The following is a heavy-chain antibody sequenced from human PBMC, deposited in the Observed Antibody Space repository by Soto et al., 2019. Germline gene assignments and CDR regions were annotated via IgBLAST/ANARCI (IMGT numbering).Heavy chain of an antibody. CDR1: GGSISSYY. Sequence: QVQLQESGPGLVKPSETLSLTCTVSGGSISSYYWSWIRQPPGKGLEWIGFIHYTGPTSYNPSLKSRVTISVATSKTHFSLQLSSVTAADTAVYYCARHMNSYGNVAFDYWGQGTLVTVSS. CDR2: IHYTGPT. J-gene: IGHJ4*02. V-gene: IGHV4-59*08. D-gene: IGHD5-18*01. CDR3: ARHMNSYGNVAFDY.